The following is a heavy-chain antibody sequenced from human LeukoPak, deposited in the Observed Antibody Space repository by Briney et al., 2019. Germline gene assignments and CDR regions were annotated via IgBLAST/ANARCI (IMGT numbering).Heavy chain of an antibody. V-gene: IGHV3-74*01. CDR1: GFTFNNYW. D-gene: IGHD6-13*01. Sequence: GGSLRLSCAASGFTFNNYWMHWVRQAPGKGLVWVSRVTSDGTGADYADSVRGRFTISRDNAKNTVYLHMNSLRAEDTAIYYCARVPAAAAGMGIDYWGQGTLVTVSS. J-gene: IGHJ4*02. CDR3: ARVPAAAAGMGIDY. CDR2: VTSDGTGA.